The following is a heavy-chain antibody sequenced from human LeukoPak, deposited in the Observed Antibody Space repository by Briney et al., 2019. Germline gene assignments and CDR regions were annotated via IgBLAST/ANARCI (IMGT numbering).Heavy chain of an antibody. CDR3: AKDNTMVRGVFDY. Sequence: GGSLRLSCAASGFTFSSYAMSWVRQAPGKGLEWVSAVSGSGGSTYYADSVKGRFTISRDNSKNTLYLQMNSLRAEDTAVYYCAKDNTMVRGVFDYWGQGTLVTVSS. J-gene: IGHJ4*02. V-gene: IGHV3-23*01. CDR1: GFTFSSYA. CDR2: VSGSGGST. D-gene: IGHD3-10*01.